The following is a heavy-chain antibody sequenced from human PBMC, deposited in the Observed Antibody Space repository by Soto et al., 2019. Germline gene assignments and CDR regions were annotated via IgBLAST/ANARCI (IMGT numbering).Heavy chain of an antibody. D-gene: IGHD6-19*01. V-gene: IGHV3-23*04. CDR3: AKNATSGWYDS. Sequence: WWQSGGGLVQPGGSLRLSCVASGFTFSNYAMTWVRQAPGKGLEWVSGITYSDAYTYYAESVKGRFTISRDNSKNTMYLQMNSMRDEDTAVYYCAKNATSGWYDSWGQGTLVTVSS. CDR2: ITYSDAYT. J-gene: IGHJ5*01. CDR1: GFTFSNYA.